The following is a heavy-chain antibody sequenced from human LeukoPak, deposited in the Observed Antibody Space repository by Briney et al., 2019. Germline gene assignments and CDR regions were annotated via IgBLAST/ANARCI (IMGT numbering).Heavy chain of an antibody. CDR1: GFTFSSYS. CDR2: ISSSSSYI. Sequence: GGSLRLSCAASGFTFSSYSMNWVRQAPGKGLEWVSSISSSSSYIYYADSVKGRFTISRDNAKNPLYLQMNSLRAEDTAVYYCAPLSFLEWLDAWGQGTLVTVSS. CDR3: APLSFLEWLDA. J-gene: IGHJ4*02. V-gene: IGHV3-21*01. D-gene: IGHD3-3*01.